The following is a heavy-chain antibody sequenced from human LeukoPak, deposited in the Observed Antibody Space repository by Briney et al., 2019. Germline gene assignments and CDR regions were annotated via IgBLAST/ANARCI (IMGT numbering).Heavy chain of an antibody. Sequence: ASVKVSCKASGYTFTTNGISWVRQAPGQGLEWMGWISAYNGNTNYAQKFKGRVTMTTDTSTSTAYMELRSLRSDDTAVYYCARVHCSSTSCLDYWGRGTLVTVSS. CDR2: ISAYNGNT. J-gene: IGHJ4*02. V-gene: IGHV1-18*01. CDR3: ARVHCSSTSCLDY. D-gene: IGHD2-2*01. CDR1: GYTFTTNG.